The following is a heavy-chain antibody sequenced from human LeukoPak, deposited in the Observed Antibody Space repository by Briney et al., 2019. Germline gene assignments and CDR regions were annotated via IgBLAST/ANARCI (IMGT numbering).Heavy chain of an antibody. V-gene: IGHV4-59*01. J-gene: IGHJ5*02. CDR1: GGSISSYY. Sequence: SETLSLTCTVSGGSISSYYWSWIRQPPGKGLEWIGYIYYSGSTNHNPSLKSRVTISVDTSKNQFSLKLSSVTAADTAVYYCARDLPWFDPWGQGTLVTVSS. CDR2: IYYSGST. CDR3: ARDLPWFDP.